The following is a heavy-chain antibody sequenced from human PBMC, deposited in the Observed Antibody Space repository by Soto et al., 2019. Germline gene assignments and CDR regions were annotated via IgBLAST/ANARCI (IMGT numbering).Heavy chain of an antibody. CDR3: VGSSGYYYGYFDY. D-gene: IGHD3-22*01. Sequence: SGGSLKISCAASGFTFSSYAMSWVRQAPGEGLEWVSAISGSGGRTYYAESVKGRFTISRDNSKNTLYLQMNSLRAEDTAVYYCVGSSGYYYGYFDYWGQGTLVTVSS. V-gene: IGHV3-23*01. CDR2: ISGSGGRT. J-gene: IGHJ4*02. CDR1: GFTFSSYA.